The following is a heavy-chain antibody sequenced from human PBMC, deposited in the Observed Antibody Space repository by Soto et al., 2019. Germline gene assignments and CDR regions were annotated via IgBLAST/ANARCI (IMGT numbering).Heavy chain of an antibody. V-gene: IGHV3-23*01. CDR1: RFMFSDYA. Sequence: PGGSLRLSCAVSRFMFSDYAMTGARQAPGKELEWVSGLLRPGRSTYYADSVKGRFTLSGDTSANTVYLQMDSLRDEDTAVYYCAKDAIANDGIWIMDSWGQGTVVTVSS. D-gene: IGHD3-16*01. J-gene: IGHJ5*02. CDR3: AKDAIANDGIWIMDS. CDR2: LLRPGRST.